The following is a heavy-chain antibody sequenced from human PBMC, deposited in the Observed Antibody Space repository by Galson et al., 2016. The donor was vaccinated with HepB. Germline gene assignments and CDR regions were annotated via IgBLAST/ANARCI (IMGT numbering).Heavy chain of an antibody. CDR3: VRWGMLGITLDH. Sequence: SLRLSCAVSGFTFRSYGMQWVRQAPGKGLGWVAVIWNDGSERHYGDSVKGRFTISRDDSKNMVYLQMNSVRGEDTAVYYCVRWGMLGITLDHWGQGTLVTVSS. V-gene: IGHV3-33*01. CDR2: IWNDGSER. CDR1: GFTFRSYG. D-gene: IGHD2-8*01. J-gene: IGHJ5*02.